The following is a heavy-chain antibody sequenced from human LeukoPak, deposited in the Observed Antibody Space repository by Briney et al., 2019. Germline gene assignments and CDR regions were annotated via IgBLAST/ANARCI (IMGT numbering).Heavy chain of an antibody. J-gene: IGHJ5*02. CDR3: ARADNWFDP. CDR2: IYYSGST. CDR1: GGSISSYY. V-gene: IGHV4-59*01. Sequence: PSETLSLTCTVSGGSISSYYWSSIRQPPGKGLEWIGYIYYSGSTNYNPSLKSRVTISVDTSKNQFSLKLSSVTAADTAVYYCARADNWFDPWGQGTLVTVSS.